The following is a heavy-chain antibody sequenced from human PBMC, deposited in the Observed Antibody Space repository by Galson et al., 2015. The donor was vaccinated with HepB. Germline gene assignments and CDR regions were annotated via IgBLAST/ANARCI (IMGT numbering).Heavy chain of an antibody. J-gene: IGHJ3*02. CDR3: TRSPYDAFDM. CDR1: GFTFGDYG. CDR2: IRSKAYGGTT. Sequence: SLRLSCAASGFTFGDYGMSWVRQAPGEGLEWIGFIRSKAYGGTTEYAATVRGRFTISRDDSISIAYLQMNSLKTEDTGVYYCTRSPYDAFDMWGRGTMVTVSS. V-gene: IGHV3-49*04.